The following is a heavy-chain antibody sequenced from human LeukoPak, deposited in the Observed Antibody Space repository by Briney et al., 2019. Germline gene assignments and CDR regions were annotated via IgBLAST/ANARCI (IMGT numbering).Heavy chain of an antibody. CDR3: ARDLSVNWFDP. Sequence: ASVKVSCKASGGTFSSYAISWVRQAPGQGLEWMGRISAYNGNTNYAQKLQGRVTMTTDTSTSTAYMELRSLRSDDTAVYYCARDLSVNWFDPWGQGTLVTVSS. V-gene: IGHV1-18*01. J-gene: IGHJ5*02. CDR1: GGTFSSYA. CDR2: ISAYNGNT. D-gene: IGHD4-11*01.